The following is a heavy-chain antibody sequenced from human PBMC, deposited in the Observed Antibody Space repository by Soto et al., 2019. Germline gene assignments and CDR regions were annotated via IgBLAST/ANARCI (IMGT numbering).Heavy chain of an antibody. CDR2: INPNSGGT. CDR3: ARALRYCISTSCPEFDY. D-gene: IGHD2-2*01. J-gene: IGHJ4*02. CDR1: GYTFTGYY. V-gene: IGHV1-2*04. Sequence: ASVKVSCKASGYTFTGYYMHWVRQAPGQGLEWMGWINPNSGGTNYAQKFQGWVTMTRDTSISTAYMELSRLRSDDTAVYYCARALRYCISTSCPEFDYWGQGTLVTVSS.